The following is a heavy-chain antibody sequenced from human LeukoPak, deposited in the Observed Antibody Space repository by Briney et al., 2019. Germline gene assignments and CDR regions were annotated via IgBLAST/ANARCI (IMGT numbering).Heavy chain of an antibody. V-gene: IGHV3-30*02. CDR2: IRYDGSNK. CDR1: GFTFSSYS. J-gene: IGHJ4*02. CDR3: AKDLTMVRGVGDY. D-gene: IGHD3-10*01. Sequence: PGGSLRLSCAASGFTFSSYSMHWVRQAPGKGLEWVAFIRYDGSNKYYADSVKGRFTISRDNSKNTLYLQMNSLRAEDTAVYYCAKDLTMVRGVGDYWGQGTLVTVSS.